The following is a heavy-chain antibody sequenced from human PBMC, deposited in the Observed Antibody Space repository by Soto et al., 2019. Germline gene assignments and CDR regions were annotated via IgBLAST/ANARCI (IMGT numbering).Heavy chain of an antibody. Sequence: KPSETLSLTCAVYGGSFSGYYWSWIRQPPGKGLEWIGYIYYSGTTNYNPSLESRVTMSLDTSKNQFSLKLSAVTTADTAVYYCATRPPGGRYRGAFDYWSQGTLVTVSS. J-gene: IGHJ4*02. V-gene: IGHV4-59*03. CDR3: ATRPPGGRYRGAFDY. CDR2: IYYSGTT. D-gene: IGHD3-16*02. CDR1: GGSFSGYY.